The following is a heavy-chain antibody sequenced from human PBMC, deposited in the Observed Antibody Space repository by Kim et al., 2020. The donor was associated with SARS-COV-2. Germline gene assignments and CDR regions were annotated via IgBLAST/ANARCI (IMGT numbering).Heavy chain of an antibody. CDR3: VRDRMVGDFDI. D-gene: IGHD1-26*01. Sequence: GGSLRLSCATSGFTFSAYDMNWVRRAPGKGLEWLSFITKSSTTIYYANSVKGRFTISRDNAKNSLYLQMNSLRDEDTALYYCVRDRMVGDFDIWGQGTMGSASS. CDR2: ITKSSTTI. V-gene: IGHV3-48*02. J-gene: IGHJ3*02. CDR1: GFTFSAYD.